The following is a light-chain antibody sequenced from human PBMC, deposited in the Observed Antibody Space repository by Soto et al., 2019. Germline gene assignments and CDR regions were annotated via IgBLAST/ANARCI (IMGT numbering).Light chain of an antibody. Sequence: QSVLTQPPSASGTPGQRVTISCSGSTSNIGSNSVNWYQQLPGTAPKLLIYSNNQRPSGVPDRFSGSKSGTSASLAISGLQSEDEADYYCAAWDDSLKGPVLGGGTKLTVL. CDR1: TSNIGSNS. CDR3: AAWDDSLKGPV. V-gene: IGLV1-44*01. CDR2: SNN. J-gene: IGLJ2*01.